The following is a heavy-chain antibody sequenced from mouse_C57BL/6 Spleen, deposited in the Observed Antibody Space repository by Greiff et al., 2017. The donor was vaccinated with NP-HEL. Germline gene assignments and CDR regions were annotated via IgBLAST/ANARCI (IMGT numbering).Heavy chain of an antibody. V-gene: IGHV5-17*01. D-gene: IGHD4-1*01. Sequence: EVQGVESGGGLVKPGGSLKLSCAASGFTFSDYGMHWVRQAPEKGLEWVAYISSGSSTIYYADTVKGRFTISRDNAKNTLFLQMTSLRSEDTAMYYCAILTGRFAYWGQGTLVTVSA. J-gene: IGHJ3*01. CDR3: AILTGRFAY. CDR2: ISSGSSTI. CDR1: GFTFSDYG.